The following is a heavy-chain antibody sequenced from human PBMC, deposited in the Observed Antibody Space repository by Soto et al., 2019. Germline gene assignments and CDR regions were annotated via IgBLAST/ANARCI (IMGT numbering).Heavy chain of an antibody. J-gene: IGHJ4*02. Sequence: QVQLQESGPGLVKPSQTLSLTCTVSGGSISSGGYYWSWIRQHPGKGLEWIGYLYYSGSTYYNPSLKSRVTKSVDTSKNRFSLQLSSATAAAAAVYYCAALSSGYYYSMGDYWGQGTLVTVSS. CDR2: LYYSGST. V-gene: IGHV4-31*03. CDR3: AALSSGYYYSMGDY. CDR1: GGSISSGGYY. D-gene: IGHD3-22*01.